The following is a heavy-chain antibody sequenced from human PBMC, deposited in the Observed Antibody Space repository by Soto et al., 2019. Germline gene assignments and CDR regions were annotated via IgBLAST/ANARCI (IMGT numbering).Heavy chain of an antibody. J-gene: IGHJ6*02. Sequence: QVQLVESGGGVVQPGGSLRLSCTASGFTFTTFGIHWVRQAPGKGLEWVALISYDGHNKYYSDSVKGRFTISRDNYKNTLSLPMNSLRAEDTAVYYCAKDLQAYGDYNYYYYGMDVWGQGTTMSVSS. D-gene: IGHD4-17*01. V-gene: IGHV3-30*18. CDR2: ISYDGHNK. CDR3: AKDLQAYGDYNYYYYGMDV. CDR1: GFTFTTFG.